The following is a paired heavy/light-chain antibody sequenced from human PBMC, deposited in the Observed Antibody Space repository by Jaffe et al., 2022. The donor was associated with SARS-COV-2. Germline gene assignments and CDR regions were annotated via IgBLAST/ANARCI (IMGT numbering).Heavy chain of an antibody. CDR1: GYSISSAYY. J-gene: IGHJ4*02. CDR2: MYHSGST. Sequence: QVQLQESGPGLVKPSETLSLTCTVSGYSISSAYYWGWIRQSPGKGLEWIGSMYHSGSTYYNPSLKSRVTISVDTSKNQLSLKLSSVTAADTAVYYCARDDGRVWFGEPNPSDGGQGTLVTVSS. CDR3: ARDDGRVWFGEPNPSD. V-gene: IGHV4-38-2*02. D-gene: IGHD3-10*01.
Light chain of an antibody. Sequence: EIVLTQSPATLSLSPGERATLSCRASQSVSNYLVWYQQKPGQAPRLLIYDASNRATGIPARFSGSGSGTDFTLTISSLEPEDFAVYYCQQRSNWPRTFGQGTKVEIK. CDR2: DAS. CDR1: QSVSNY. V-gene: IGKV3-11*01. CDR3: QQRSNWPRT. J-gene: IGKJ1*01.